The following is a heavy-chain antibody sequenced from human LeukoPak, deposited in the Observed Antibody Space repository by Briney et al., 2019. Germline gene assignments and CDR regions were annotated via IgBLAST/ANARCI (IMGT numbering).Heavy chain of an antibody. CDR2: ISGTGDNT. Sequence: PGGSLRLSCAASGFTFSNYAMEWVRQAPGKGLEWVSYISGTGDNTQYADSVKGRFTISRDNSKNTVSLQINNLRAEDTAVYYCARGFSGDDDFFYWGQGTLVTVSS. CDR1: GFTFSNYA. V-gene: IGHV3-23*01. D-gene: IGHD5-12*01. J-gene: IGHJ4*02. CDR3: ARGFSGDDDFFY.